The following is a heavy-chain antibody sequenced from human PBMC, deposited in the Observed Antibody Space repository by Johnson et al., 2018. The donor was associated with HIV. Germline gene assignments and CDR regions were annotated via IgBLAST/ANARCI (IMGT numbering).Heavy chain of an antibody. D-gene: IGHD3-22*01. CDR1: GSSFDDYG. CDR3: AKGGGYGEDDAFDI. V-gene: IGHV3-9*01. Sequence: VQLVESGGGLVQPGRSLRLSCAASGSSFDDYGMNWVRQAPGKGLELDTGISWYSGSMGYADAVKGRFTISRDNAKNSWYLKMNSLRGEDTALYCCAKGGGYGEDDAFDIWGQGTMVTVSS. J-gene: IGHJ3*02. CDR2: ISWYSGSM.